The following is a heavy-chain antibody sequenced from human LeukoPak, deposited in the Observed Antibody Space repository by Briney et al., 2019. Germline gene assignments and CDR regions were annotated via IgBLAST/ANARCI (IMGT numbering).Heavy chain of an antibody. V-gene: IGHV3-9*01. CDR2: ISWNSGSV. J-gene: IGHJ4*02. CDR1: GLIFDDYA. Sequence: GGSLRLSCAASGLIFDDYAMHWVRQVPGKGLEWVSGISWNSGSVGYADSVKGRFTISRDNARNSLYLQMNNLRAEDTGMYYCAKTRFKEYASGTCFDYWGQGTLVTVSS. D-gene: IGHD3-10*01. CDR3: AKTRFKEYASGTCFDY.